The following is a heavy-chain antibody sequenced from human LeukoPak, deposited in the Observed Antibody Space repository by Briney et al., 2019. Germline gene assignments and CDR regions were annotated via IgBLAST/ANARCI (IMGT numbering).Heavy chain of an antibody. CDR1: GFTFSTYA. CDR2: IRYDGSNK. D-gene: IGHD3-10*01. Sequence: PGGSLRLSCAASGFTFSTYAIHWVRQAPGKGLEWVAFIRYDGSNKYYADSVKGRFTISRDNSKNTLYLQMNSLRAEDTAVYYCAKARDVDYYGSGSYYPFDYWGQGTLVTVSS. J-gene: IGHJ4*02. CDR3: AKARDVDYYGSGSYYPFDY. V-gene: IGHV3-30*02.